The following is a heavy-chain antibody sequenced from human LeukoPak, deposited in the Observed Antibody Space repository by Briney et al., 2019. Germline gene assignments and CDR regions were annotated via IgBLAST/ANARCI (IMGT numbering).Heavy chain of an antibody. J-gene: IGHJ5*02. CDR3: ARLRDNWFDP. CDR1: GYTFTSYW. CDR2: IYPGDSDT. V-gene: IGHV5-51*01. Sequence: GASVKVSCKASGYTFTSYWIGWVRQMPGKGLEWMGIIYPGDSDTRYSPSFQGQVTISADKSISTAYLQWSSLKASDTAMYYCARLRDNWFDPWGQGTLVTVSS.